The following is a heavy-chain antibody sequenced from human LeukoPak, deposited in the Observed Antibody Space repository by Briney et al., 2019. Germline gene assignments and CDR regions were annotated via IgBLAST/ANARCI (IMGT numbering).Heavy chain of an antibody. V-gene: IGHV4-39*01. CDR1: GGSVSRSYYY. Sequence: ADPLSHTCTLSGGSVSRSYYYWAWIRQPPGKGLEWIGVIHQSGSTHYTPSPKSRVSISVDTSKYQFSLSLSSVTAADTDVHYCARRRGSGCFPFDSWGQGTLVTVSS. CDR2: IHQSGST. CDR3: ARRRGSGCFPFDS. J-gene: IGHJ4*02. D-gene: IGHD6-19*01.